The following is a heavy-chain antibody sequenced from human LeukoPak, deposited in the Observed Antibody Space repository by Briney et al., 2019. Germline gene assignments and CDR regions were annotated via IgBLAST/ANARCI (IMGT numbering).Heavy chain of an antibody. CDR3: ARWAVAELGLDY. V-gene: IGHV4-61*01. D-gene: IGHD6-19*01. CDR2: IHYSGDT. CDR1: GGSVSSGSYY. Sequence: SETLSLTCTVSGGSVSSGSYYWSWIRQPPGKGLEWITYIHYSGDTNYNPSLKSRVTISVDTSKNQFSLKLRSVTAADTAVYYCARWAVAELGLDYWGQGTLVTVSS. J-gene: IGHJ4*02.